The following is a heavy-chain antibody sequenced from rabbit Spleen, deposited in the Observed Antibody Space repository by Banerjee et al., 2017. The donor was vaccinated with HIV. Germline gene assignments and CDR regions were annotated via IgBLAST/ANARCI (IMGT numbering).Heavy chain of an antibody. Sequence: QSLEESGGDLVKPGASLRLTCTVSGFSFSTSYWICWVRQAPGKGLEWIACDDGGSSGSAYYASWAKGRFTISKTSSTTVTLQMTSLTAADTATYFCARGVYDDYDTYYFDLWGPGTLVTVS. D-gene: IGHD2-1*01. V-gene: IGHV1S40*01. J-gene: IGHJ4*01. CDR2: DDGGSSGSA. CDR1: GFSFSTSYW. CDR3: ARGVYDDYDTYYFDL.